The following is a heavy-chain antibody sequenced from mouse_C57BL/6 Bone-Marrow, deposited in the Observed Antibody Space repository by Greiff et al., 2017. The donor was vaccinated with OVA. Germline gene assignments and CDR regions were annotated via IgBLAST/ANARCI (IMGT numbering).Heavy chain of an antibody. D-gene: IGHD2-1*01. Sequence: EVKLMESGGGLVQPGGSLKLSCAASGFTFSDYYMYWVRQTPEKRLEWVAYISNGGGSTYYTDTVKGRFTISRDNAKNTLYLQMSRLKSEDTAMYYCARQGTYGNYPFYYAMDYWGQGTSVTVSS. CDR1: GFTFSDYY. CDR3: ARQGTYGNYPFYYAMDY. V-gene: IGHV5-12*01. J-gene: IGHJ4*01. CDR2: ISNGGGST.